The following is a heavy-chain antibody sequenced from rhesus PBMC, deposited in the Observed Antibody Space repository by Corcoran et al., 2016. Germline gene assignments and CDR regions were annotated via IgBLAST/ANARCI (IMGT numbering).Heavy chain of an antibody. V-gene: IGHV4-76*01. Sequence: QVQLQESGPGVVKPSETLSLTCAVSGSSISSGYDWSWIRQPPGKGLEWIGYIYGSSGSTNYNPSLKMRVTISKDTSKIQFALKLGAVTAADTAVYYGARGGDTAAAFDYWGQGVLVTVSS. CDR3: ARGGDTAAAFDY. CDR1: GSSISSGYD. CDR2: IYGSSGST. J-gene: IGHJ4*01. D-gene: IGHD5-42*01.